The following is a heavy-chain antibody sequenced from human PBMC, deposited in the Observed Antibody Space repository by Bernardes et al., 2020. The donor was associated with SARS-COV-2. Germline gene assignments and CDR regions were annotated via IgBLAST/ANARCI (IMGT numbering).Heavy chain of an antibody. V-gene: IGHV3-23*01. CDR2: ASGGGGST. CDR3: ARYPHGGRVVVAGHWVDP. Sequence: GGSLRLSCRASGFTFSAYAMSWVRQAPGKGLEWVSAASGGGGSTYYADSVKGRFTISRDNSKKTLYLQMNSLRAEDTAVYYCARYPHGGRVVVAGHWVDPWGQGTLVIVSS. J-gene: IGHJ5*02. D-gene: IGHD2-15*01. CDR1: GFTFSAYA.